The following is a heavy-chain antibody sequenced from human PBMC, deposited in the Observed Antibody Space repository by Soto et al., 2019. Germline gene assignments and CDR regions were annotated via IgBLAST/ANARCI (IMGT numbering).Heavy chain of an antibody. V-gene: IGHV1-2*04. CDR3: ARGPYYYGSSGYYSF. CDR1: GYTFTSYD. CDR2: INPNSGGT. Sequence: ASVKVSCKASGYTFTSYDMHWVRQAPGQGLEWMGWINPNSGGTNYAQKFQGWVTMTRDTSISTAYMELSRLRSDDTAVYYCARGPYYYGSSGYYSFWGQGTLVTVSS. J-gene: IGHJ4*02. D-gene: IGHD3-22*01.